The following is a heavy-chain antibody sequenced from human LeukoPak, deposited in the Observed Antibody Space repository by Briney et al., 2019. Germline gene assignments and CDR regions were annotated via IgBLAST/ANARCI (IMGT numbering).Heavy chain of an antibody. J-gene: IGHJ5*02. Sequence: SETLSLTCTVSGGSISSYYWSWIRQPPGKGLEWIGYIYYSGSTNYNPSLKSRVTISVDTSKNQFSLKLSSVTAADTAVYYCARGIIAAAGKNWFDPWGQGTLVTVSS. CDR1: GGSISSYY. CDR2: IYYSGST. V-gene: IGHV4-59*12. D-gene: IGHD6-13*01. CDR3: ARGIIAAAGKNWFDP.